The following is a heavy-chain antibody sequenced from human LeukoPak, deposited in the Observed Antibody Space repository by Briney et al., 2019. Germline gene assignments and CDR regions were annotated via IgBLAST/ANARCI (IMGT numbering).Heavy chain of an antibody. D-gene: IGHD2-15*01. CDR2: IYYSGST. Sequence: SETLSLTCTVSGGSISSSSYYWGWIRQPPGKGLEWIGSIYYSGSTYYNPSLKSRVAISVDTFKNQFSLKLSSVTAADTAVYYCARRKGIGGYPFDAFDIWGQGTMVTVSS. J-gene: IGHJ3*02. V-gene: IGHV4-39*01. CDR1: GGSISSSSYY. CDR3: ARRKGIGGYPFDAFDI.